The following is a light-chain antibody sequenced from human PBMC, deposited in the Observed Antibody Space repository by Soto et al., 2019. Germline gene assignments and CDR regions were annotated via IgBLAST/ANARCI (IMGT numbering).Light chain of an antibody. CDR1: QSVSSNY. CDR2: GAS. V-gene: IGKV3-20*01. CDR3: QQYGSSPFT. Sequence: EIVLTQSPGTLSLSPGERAILSCRASQSVSSNYLAWYQQKLGQAPRLLIYGASSRATDIPDKFSGSGSGTDFTLTISRLEPEDFAVYFCQQYGSSPFTFGPGTKVDIK. J-gene: IGKJ3*01.